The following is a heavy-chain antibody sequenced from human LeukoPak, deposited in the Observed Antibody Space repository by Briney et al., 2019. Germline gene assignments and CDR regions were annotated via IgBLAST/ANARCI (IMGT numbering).Heavy chain of an antibody. D-gene: IGHD1-26*01. V-gene: IGHV3-74*03. CDR3: TRAYGGSYFDS. CDR1: GFTFTTYW. CDR2: IKSDGSVT. J-gene: IGHJ4*02. Sequence: GGSLRLSCAASGFTFTTYWMHWVRQVPGERPVWVSRIKSDGSVTQYADSVRSRFTISRDNAKNTLFLQMDSLRAEDTAVYYCTRAYGGSYFDSWGQGTLVTVSS.